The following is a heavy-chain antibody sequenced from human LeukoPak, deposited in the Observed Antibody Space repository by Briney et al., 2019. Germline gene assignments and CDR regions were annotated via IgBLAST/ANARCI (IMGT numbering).Heavy chain of an antibody. CDR2: IGVTADYT. Sequence: PGGSLRLSCAASGFTFSNFALSWVRQAPGKGLEWVSTIGVTADYTSFADSVKGRFTISRDNSKNTVYLQMNGLRAEDTALYFCAKRGGGCSNGVCFNWFDSWGQGTLVTVSS. CDR3: AKRGGGCSNGVCFNWFDS. V-gene: IGHV3-23*01. CDR1: GFTFSNFA. J-gene: IGHJ5*01. D-gene: IGHD2-8*01.